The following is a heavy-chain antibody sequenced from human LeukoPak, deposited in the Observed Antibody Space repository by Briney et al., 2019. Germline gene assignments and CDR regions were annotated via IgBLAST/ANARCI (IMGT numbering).Heavy chain of an antibody. CDR3: ARDNMKDGGIAAAGTDY. CDR2: IKQDGSEK. J-gene: IGHJ4*02. D-gene: IGHD6-13*01. CDR1: GFTFSSYW. V-gene: IGHV3-7*01. Sequence: GGSLRLSCAASGFTFSSYWMSWVRQAPGKGPEWVANIKQDGSEKYYVDSVEGRFTITRDNAKNSLYLQLNSLRAEGTAVYYCARDNMKDGGIAAAGTDYWGQGTLVTVSS.